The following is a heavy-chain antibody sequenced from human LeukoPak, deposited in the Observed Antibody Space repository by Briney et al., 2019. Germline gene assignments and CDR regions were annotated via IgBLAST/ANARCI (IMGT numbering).Heavy chain of an antibody. J-gene: IGHJ4*02. CDR2: IYSDNT. Sequence: GGSLRLSCTVSGFTVSSNSMSWVRQAPGKGLEWVSFIYSDNTHYSDSVEGRFTISRDNAKNTLYLQMNSLRAEDTAVYYCARDRVGASFDYWGQGTLVTVSS. D-gene: IGHD1-26*01. CDR1: GFTVSSNS. V-gene: IGHV3-53*01. CDR3: ARDRVGASFDY.